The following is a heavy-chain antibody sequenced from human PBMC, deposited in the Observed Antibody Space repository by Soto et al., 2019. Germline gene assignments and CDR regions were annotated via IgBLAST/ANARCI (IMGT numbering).Heavy chain of an antibody. CDR2: SNHSGST. Sequence: QVQLLQWGAGLLKPSETLSLTCAVYGGSFSDYYWSWIRQPPGKGLEWIGESNHSGSTNYNPSLKSRVTISVDTSKNQFSLKSSSVTAADTAVYYCARGRSTPVVATAPNWFDPWGQGTLVTVSS. J-gene: IGHJ5*02. V-gene: IGHV4-34*01. CDR1: GGSFSDYY. CDR3: ARGRSTPVVATAPNWFDP. D-gene: IGHD2-2*01.